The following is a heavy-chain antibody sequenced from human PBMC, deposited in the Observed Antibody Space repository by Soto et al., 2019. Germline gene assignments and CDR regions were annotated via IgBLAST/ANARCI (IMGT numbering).Heavy chain of an antibody. CDR2: INGSGEST. Sequence: EVQLLESGGGLVQPGGSLRLSCAASGFSFSNYAMNWVRQAPGKGLEWVSTINGSGESTYYADLVEGRFTISRDNSKNLVHLQMSSRSDDATAIYYVAKEFCQLRCCLAYWGQGVLVTVSS. D-gene: IGHD1-1*01. CDR3: AKEFCQLRCCLAY. J-gene: IGHJ4*02. CDR1: GFSFSNYA. V-gene: IGHV3-23*01.